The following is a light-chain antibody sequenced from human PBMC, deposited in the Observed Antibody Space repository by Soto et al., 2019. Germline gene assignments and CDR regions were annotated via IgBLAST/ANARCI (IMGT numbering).Light chain of an antibody. CDR3: QKYSRAPLT. CDR1: QGISKN. Sequence: DIRMTQSPSSLSASVGDRVTITCRARQGISKNLDWYQQKPGKLPDLLIYDASTLNSGVPSRFSGSGSGTDFTLPISSLQPEDVATYYCQKYSRAPLTFGGGTKVDIK. CDR2: DAS. V-gene: IGKV1-27*01. J-gene: IGKJ4*01.